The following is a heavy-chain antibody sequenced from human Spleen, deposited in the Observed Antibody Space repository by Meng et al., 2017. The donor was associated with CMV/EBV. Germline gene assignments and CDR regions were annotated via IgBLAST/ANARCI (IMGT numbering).Heavy chain of an antibody. J-gene: IGHJ4*02. V-gene: IGHV4-34*01. CDR1: GGSFSGYS. D-gene: IGHD6-19*01. CDR2: INHSGST. Sequence: QVQVLPWGAGLLQPSAPLSLTWAVYGGSFSGYSWSWIRQPPGKGLEWIGEINHSGSTNYNPSLKSRVTISVDTSKNQFSLKLSSVTAADTAVYYCARRRGPKGSGWFDYWGQGTLVTVSS. CDR3: ARRRGPKGSGWFDY.